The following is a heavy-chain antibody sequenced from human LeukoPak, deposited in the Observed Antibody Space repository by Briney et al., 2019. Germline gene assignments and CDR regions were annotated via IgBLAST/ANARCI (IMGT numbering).Heavy chain of an antibody. CDR1: GGSISRYY. D-gene: IGHD3-22*01. CDR2: IYYSGST. Sequence: SETLSLTCTVSGGSISRYYWSWIRQPPGKGLEWIGYIYYSGSTNYNPSLKSRVTISVDTSKNQFSLKLSSVTAADTAVYYCARRPYYYDSSGYYSDAFDIWGQGTMVTVSS. J-gene: IGHJ3*02. CDR3: ARRPYYYDSSGYYSDAFDI. V-gene: IGHV4-59*08.